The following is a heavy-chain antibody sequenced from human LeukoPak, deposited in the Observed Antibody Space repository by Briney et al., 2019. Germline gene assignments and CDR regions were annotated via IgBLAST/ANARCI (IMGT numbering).Heavy chain of an antibody. CDR2: IIPVFGTT. CDR3: ATSRRAYYYYYYMDV. Sequence: ASVKVSCKASGDTFINYAISWVRQAPGQGLEWMGGIIPVFGTTNYAQNFQGRVTITTDESTSTAYMELSSLRSEDTAVYYCATSRRAYYYYYYMDVWGKGTTVTVSS. V-gene: IGHV1-69*05. J-gene: IGHJ6*03. CDR1: GDTFINYA.